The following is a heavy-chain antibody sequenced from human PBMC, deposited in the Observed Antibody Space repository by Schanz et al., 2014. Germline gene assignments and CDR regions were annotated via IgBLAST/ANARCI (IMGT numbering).Heavy chain of an antibody. CDR3: ARGGFFDSTSFDS. Sequence: QVQLVQSGAEVKQPGASVKVSCKASGGTFTTYYIHWVRQAPGQGLEWMGKINPSSGTTRIAQNFQGRLTVTRDTSTSTVNMELSSLRSEDTAVYYCARGGFFDSTSFDSWGQGTLVTVSS. CDR2: INPSSGTT. V-gene: IGHV1-46*03. CDR1: GGTFTTYY. D-gene: IGHD2-2*01. J-gene: IGHJ4*02.